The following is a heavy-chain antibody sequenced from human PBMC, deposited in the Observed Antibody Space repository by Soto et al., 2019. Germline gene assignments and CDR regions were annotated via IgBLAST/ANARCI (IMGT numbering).Heavy chain of an antibody. CDR2: LYNHGTYS. V-gene: IGHV3-74*01. Sequence: GGSLRLSCAASGFIFKMYWMHWVSHSPGKGLVWMSRLYNHGTYSDYADSERGRCTIYRDYVNDTLYLQMNNLRAEDSGLYYCTRGPRPISTGTGAYWGQGTQVTVSS. D-gene: IGHD3-10*01. CDR1: GFIFKMYW. CDR3: TRGPRPISTGTGAY. J-gene: IGHJ4*02.